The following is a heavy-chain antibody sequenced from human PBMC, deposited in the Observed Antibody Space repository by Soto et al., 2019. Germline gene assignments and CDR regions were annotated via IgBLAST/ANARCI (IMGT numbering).Heavy chain of an antibody. V-gene: IGHV7-4-1*02. D-gene: IGHD6-19*01. CDR2: FNTYTGNP. Sequence: ASVKVSCKASGYSFTTYGMNWVPQAPGQGLEWMGWFNTYTGNPTYAQGFTGRFVFSMDTSASTAYLQISSLRAEDTAVYYCAKGGRQWLVTSDFNYWGQGALVTVSS. CDR1: GYSFTTYG. J-gene: IGHJ4*02. CDR3: AKGGRQWLVTSDFNY.